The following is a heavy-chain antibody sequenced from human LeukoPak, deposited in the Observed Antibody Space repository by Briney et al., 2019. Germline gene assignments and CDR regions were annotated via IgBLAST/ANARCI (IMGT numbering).Heavy chain of an antibody. CDR2: ISSSGST. V-gene: IGHV4-34*01. Sequence: SETLSLTCAVSGGSFSGYYGNWIRQPPGKGLEWIGGISSSGSTNYNPSLKSRGAISVDKSKTQFSLKMRSVTAADSAVYYCARGAVRGYSGYDYYYSYGMDVWGQGTTVTVSS. CDR3: ARGAVRGYSGYDYYYSYGMDV. CDR1: GGSFSGYY. D-gene: IGHD5-12*01. J-gene: IGHJ6*02.